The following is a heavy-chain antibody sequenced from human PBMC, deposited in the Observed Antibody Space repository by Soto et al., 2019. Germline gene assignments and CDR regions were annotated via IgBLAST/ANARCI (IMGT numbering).Heavy chain of an antibody. V-gene: IGHV3-30*18. CDR1: GFTFSSYS. D-gene: IGHD2-15*01. J-gene: IGHJ6*02. CDR2: ISYDGSNK. Sequence: ESVGGVVQPGRSLSLSCAASGFTFSSYSIHWVRQAPGKGLEWVAVISYDGSNKYYADSVKGQFSISRDNSKNTLSLQMNSLRPEDTAVYYCAKGGLQYCSGGSCPYYYGLDVWGHGTTVTVSS. CDR3: AKGGLQYCSGGSCPYYYGLDV.